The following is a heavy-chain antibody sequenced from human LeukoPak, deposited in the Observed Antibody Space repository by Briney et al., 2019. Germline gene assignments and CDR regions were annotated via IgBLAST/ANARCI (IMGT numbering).Heavy chain of an antibody. V-gene: IGHV3-30*09. J-gene: IGHJ4*02. Sequence: GGSLRLSCAASGFSFSSYSIHWVRQAPGKGLVWVAVISSDGNSKNFALSVKGRFAISRDNSKNTLFLQMNNLRSEDTALYYCVSPTAYYPFLYYFDSWGQGTLVTVSS. CDR3: VSPTAYYPFLYYFDS. D-gene: IGHD3-10*01. CDR1: GFSFSSYS. CDR2: ISSDGNSK.